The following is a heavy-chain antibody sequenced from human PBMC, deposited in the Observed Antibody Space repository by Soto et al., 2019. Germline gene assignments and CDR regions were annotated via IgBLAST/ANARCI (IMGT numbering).Heavy chain of an antibody. Sequence: SGPTLVNPTQTLTLTFTFSVFSLSTSGVGVGWIRQPPGKALEWLALIYWDDDKRYSPSLKSRLTITKDTSKNQVVLTMTNMDPVDTATYYCARPVVYSSSWYRAPVFDYWGQGTLVTVSS. CDR1: VFSLSTSGVG. V-gene: IGHV2-5*02. J-gene: IGHJ4*02. CDR2: IYWDDDK. D-gene: IGHD6-13*01. CDR3: ARPVVYSSSWYRAPVFDY.